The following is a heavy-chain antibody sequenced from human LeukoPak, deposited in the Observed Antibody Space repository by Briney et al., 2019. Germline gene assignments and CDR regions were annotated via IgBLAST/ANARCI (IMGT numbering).Heavy chain of an antibody. CDR1: GYTFTSYY. V-gene: IGHV1-46*01. Sequence: EASVKVSFKASGYTFTSYYMHWVRQAPGQGLEWMGIINPSGGSTSYAQKFQGRVTMTRDTSTSTVYMELSSLRSEDTAVYYCARDSVSGTTLDAFDIWGQGTMVTVSS. CDR3: ARDSVSGTTLDAFDI. D-gene: IGHD3-10*01. CDR2: INPSGGST. J-gene: IGHJ3*02.